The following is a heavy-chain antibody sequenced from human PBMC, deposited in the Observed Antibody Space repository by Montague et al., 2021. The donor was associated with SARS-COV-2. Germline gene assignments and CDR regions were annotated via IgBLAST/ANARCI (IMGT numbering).Heavy chain of an antibody. CDR2: IYHSGST. J-gene: IGHJ6*02. V-gene: IGHV4-30-2*01. D-gene: IGHD3-10*01. Sequence: TLSLTCAVSGGSISSGGYSWNWIRQPPGKGLEWSGYIYHSGSTYYNPSLKSRVTISLDSSKSQFSLNLTSVTAADTAVYYCARGSMVRGGKVYYGVDVWGQGTPVTVSS. CDR1: GGSISSGGYS. CDR3: ARGSMVRGGKVYYGVDV.